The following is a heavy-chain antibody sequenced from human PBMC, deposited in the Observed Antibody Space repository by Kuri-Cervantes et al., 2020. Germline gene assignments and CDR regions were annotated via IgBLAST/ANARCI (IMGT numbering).Heavy chain of an antibody. J-gene: IGHJ5*02. D-gene: IGHD1-14*01. V-gene: IGHV3-23*01. Sequence: GGSLRLLCAASGFTFSNYAMSWVRQAPGKGLAWVSAISNSGISTYYAGSVTVRLPISRDNSKNTLYLQMNSLRDEDTAVSYCAARSITGTTGWLDPWGQGTLVTVSS. CDR3: AARSITGTTGWLDP. CDR2: ISNSGIST. CDR1: GFTFSNYA.